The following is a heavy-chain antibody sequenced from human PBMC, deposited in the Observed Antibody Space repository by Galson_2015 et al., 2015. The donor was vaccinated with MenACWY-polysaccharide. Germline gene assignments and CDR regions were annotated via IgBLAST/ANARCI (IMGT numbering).Heavy chain of an antibody. J-gene: IGHJ6*02. CDR1: GFTFDDYA. Sequence: PLRLSCAASGFTFDDYAMPWVRQAPGKGLEWVSGISWNSANIGYADSVKGRFTVSRDNATNFLYLPMNSLRGEDTALYYCAKAVTYGSGSYRRYYGLDVWGQGTTVTVSS. CDR2: ISWNSANI. V-gene: IGHV3-9*01. CDR3: AKAVTYGSGSYRRYYGLDV. D-gene: IGHD3-10*01.